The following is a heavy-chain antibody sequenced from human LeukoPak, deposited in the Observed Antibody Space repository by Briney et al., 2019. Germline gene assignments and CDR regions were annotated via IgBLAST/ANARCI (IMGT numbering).Heavy chain of an antibody. CDR1: GFTFSSYA. V-gene: IGHV3-23*01. D-gene: IGHD6-6*01. CDR2: ISNDGRHI. CDR3: ATVMGSSPSTAYFAY. Sequence: PGGSLRLSCAASGFTFSSYAMSWVRQAPGKGLEWLSAISNDGRHIYYTDSVKGRFTTSRDSSRNTVYLQMNGLRVEDTALYYCATVMGSSPSTAYFAYWGQGTLVTVSS. J-gene: IGHJ4*02.